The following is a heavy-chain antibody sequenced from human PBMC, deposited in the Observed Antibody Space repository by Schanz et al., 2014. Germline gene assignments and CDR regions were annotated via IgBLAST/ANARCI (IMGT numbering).Heavy chain of an antibody. Sequence: VQLVESGGGLVQPGRSLRLSCVASGFRFDDYAMHWVRQAPGKGLEWVALIWYDGSNEYYADSVKGRFTISRDNPKKTLYLQMNSLRAEDTAVYYCARDHQWLARYYMDVWGKGTTVTVSS. V-gene: IGHV3-33*08. CDR3: ARDHQWLARYYMDV. CDR1: GFRFDDYA. J-gene: IGHJ6*03. CDR2: IWYDGSNE. D-gene: IGHD6-19*01.